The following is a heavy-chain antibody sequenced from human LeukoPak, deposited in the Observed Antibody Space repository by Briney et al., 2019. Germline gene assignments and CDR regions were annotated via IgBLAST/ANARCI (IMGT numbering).Heavy chain of an antibody. D-gene: IGHD6-19*01. Sequence: PGRSLRLSCAASGFTFSSYAMHWVRQAPGKGLEWVSYISSSGSTIYYADSVKGRFTISRDNAKNSLYLQMNSLRAEDTAVYYCAREAVAGTGFDYWGQGTLVTVSS. CDR3: AREAVAGTGFDY. CDR2: ISSSGSTI. CDR1: GFTFSSYA. J-gene: IGHJ4*02. V-gene: IGHV3-48*03.